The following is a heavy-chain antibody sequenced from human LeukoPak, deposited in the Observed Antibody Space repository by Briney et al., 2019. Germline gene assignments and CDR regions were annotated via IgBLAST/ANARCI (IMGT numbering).Heavy chain of an antibody. CDR3: ARDVAPDGQWIFDF. J-gene: IGHJ4*02. D-gene: IGHD5-24*01. Sequence: ASVKVSCKASGYTFTDYYIHWVRQAPGQGLEWMGQLNPNSGRRAYAQRFQGRVAMTWDTSITTGYLELSSLRSDDMAIYYCARDVAPDGQWIFDFWGQGTLVTVTS. CDR2: LNPNSGRR. V-gene: IGHV1-2*06. CDR1: GYTFTDYY.